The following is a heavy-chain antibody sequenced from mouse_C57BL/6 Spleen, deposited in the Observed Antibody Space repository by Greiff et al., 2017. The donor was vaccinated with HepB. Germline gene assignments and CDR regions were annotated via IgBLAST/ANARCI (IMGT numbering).Heavy chain of an antibody. V-gene: IGHV5-4*01. CDR2: ISDGGSYT. CDR1: GFTFSSYA. J-gene: IGHJ2*01. Sequence: EVKLLESGGGLVKPGGSLKLSCAASGFTFSSYAMSWVRQTPEKRLEWVATISDGGSYTYYPDNVKGRFTISRDTAKNNLYLQMSHLKSEATARFSCARDSSGYYCDYWRQGTTLAVSS. D-gene: IGHD3-2*02. CDR3: ARDSSGYYCDY.